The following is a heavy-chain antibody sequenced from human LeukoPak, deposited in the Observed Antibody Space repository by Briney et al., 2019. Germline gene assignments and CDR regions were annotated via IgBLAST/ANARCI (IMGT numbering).Heavy chain of an antibody. J-gene: IGHJ6*03. CDR3: ARERPRQQLVSYYYYYYYMDV. D-gene: IGHD6-13*01. Sequence: SETLSLTCAVYGGPFSGYYWSWIRQPPGKGLEWIGEINHSGSTNYNPSLKSRVTISVDTSKNQFSLKLSSVTAADTAVYYCARERPRQQLVSYYYYYYYMDVWGKGTTVTVSS. CDR2: INHSGST. V-gene: IGHV4-34*01. CDR1: GGPFSGYY.